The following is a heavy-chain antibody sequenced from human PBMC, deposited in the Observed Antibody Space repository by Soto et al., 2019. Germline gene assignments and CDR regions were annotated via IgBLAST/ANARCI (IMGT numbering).Heavy chain of an antibody. J-gene: IGHJ1*01. CDR1: GLSFTTFG. D-gene: IGHD4-17*01. Sequence: PGESLRLSCATTGLSFTTFGMHWVRQALGRSPELIAFISSGSTTIKYADWVRGRFTVSRDNAKSSVFLQMNSLRDDDTGVYSCAREVELAGARGLLGHCCQG. CDR3: AREVELAGARGLLGH. CDR2: ISSGSTTI. V-gene: IGHV3-48*02.